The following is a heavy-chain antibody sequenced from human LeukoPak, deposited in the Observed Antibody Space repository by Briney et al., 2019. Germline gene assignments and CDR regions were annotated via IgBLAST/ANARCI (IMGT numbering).Heavy chain of an antibody. D-gene: IGHD2-8*02. Sequence: SQTLSLTCTVSGGSISSGSYCWSWIRQPAGKGLEWIGHIYSSGSTNYNPSLKSRVTISVDTSKNQFSLKLGSVTAADTAVYYCARADGYCTGTTCVNWFDPWGQGTLVTVSS. CDR2: IYSSGST. CDR1: GGSISSGSYC. J-gene: IGHJ5*02. V-gene: IGHV4-61*09. CDR3: ARADGYCTGTTCVNWFDP.